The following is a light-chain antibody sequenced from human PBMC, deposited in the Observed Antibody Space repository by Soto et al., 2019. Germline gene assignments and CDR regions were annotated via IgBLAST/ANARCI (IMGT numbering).Light chain of an antibody. CDR3: QKYNGAPPT. Sequence: DIQMTQSPSSLSASVGDRVSITCRASQGIRNYLAWYQQKPWKVPKLLIYAASTLQSGVPSRFSGSGSGTDFTLTISSLQPEDVATYCCQKYNGAPPTFGGGTKVEIK. CDR2: AAS. CDR1: QGIRNY. V-gene: IGKV1-27*01. J-gene: IGKJ4*01.